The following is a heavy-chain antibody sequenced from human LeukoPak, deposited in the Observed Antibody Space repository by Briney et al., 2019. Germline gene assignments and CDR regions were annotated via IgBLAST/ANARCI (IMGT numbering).Heavy chain of an antibody. CDR2: ISSYNGNT. J-gene: IGHJ4*02. D-gene: IGHD3-10*01. CDR1: GYTFVNYG. Sequence: GASVKVSCKTSGYTFVNYGVSWVRQAPGQGLEWMGYISSYNGNTDYAQKLQGRVTMSTETSTSTVYMELRSLRSDDTAVYYCARDLGGLPGDYWGQGTLVTVSS. V-gene: IGHV1-18*01. CDR3: ARDLGGLPGDY.